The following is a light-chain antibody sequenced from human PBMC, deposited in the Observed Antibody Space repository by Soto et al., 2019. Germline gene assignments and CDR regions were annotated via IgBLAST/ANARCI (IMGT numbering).Light chain of an antibody. J-gene: IGKJ1*01. Sequence: ETVLAQSQATLSLSPAEGNTVXRGASQSVSSDLAWYHQKPGQAPRLLIYGASTRATGIPARFSGSGSGTEFTLTISSLQSEDFAVYYCQQCTNWPQTFGQGTKVDIK. CDR3: QQCTNWPQT. V-gene: IGKV3-15*01. CDR1: QSVSSD. CDR2: GAS.